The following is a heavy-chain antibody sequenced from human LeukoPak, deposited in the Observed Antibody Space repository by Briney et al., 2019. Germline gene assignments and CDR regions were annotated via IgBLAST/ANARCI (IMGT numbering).Heavy chain of an antibody. D-gene: IGHD6-13*01. Sequence: GRSLRLSCAASGFTFSSYGMHWVRQAPGKGLEWVAVISYDGSNKYYADSVKGRFTISRDNSKNTLYLQMNSLRAEDTAVYYCARDFVAAADSDYGMDVCGQGTTVTVSS. CDR1: GFTFSSYG. V-gene: IGHV3-30*19. J-gene: IGHJ6*02. CDR2: ISYDGSNK. CDR3: ARDFVAAADSDYGMDV.